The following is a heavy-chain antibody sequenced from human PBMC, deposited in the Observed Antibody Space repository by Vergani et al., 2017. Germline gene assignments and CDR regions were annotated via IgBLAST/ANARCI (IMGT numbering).Heavy chain of an antibody. CDR2: IPYDGSNK. Sequence: QVQLVESGGGVVQPGRSLRLSCAASGFTFSSYAMHWVRQAPGKGLEWVAVIPYDGSNKYDADSVKGRFTISRDNSKNTLYLQMKSLRAEGTAVYYCANTYYEILTGSYNGCCYSKYVWRRGTVITVSS. V-gene: IGHV3-30-3*01. CDR1: GFTFSSYA. CDR3: ANTYYEILTGSYNGCCYSKYV. D-gene: IGHD3-9*01. J-gene: IGHJ6*01.